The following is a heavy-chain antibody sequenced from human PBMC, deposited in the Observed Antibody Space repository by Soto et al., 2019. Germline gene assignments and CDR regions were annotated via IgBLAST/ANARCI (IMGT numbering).Heavy chain of an antibody. V-gene: IGHV3-7*03. CDR3: AKARCSTTNCYVPDY. Sequence: PGGSLRLSCAASGFTFSSYWMTWLRQAPGKGLEWVANINPDGSAKYYVDSVKGRFTISRDNPKNPLYLQMNSLRVEDTAVYYCAKARCSTTNCYVPDYWGQGTLVTVSS. CDR2: INPDGSAK. D-gene: IGHD2-2*01. J-gene: IGHJ4*02. CDR1: GFTFSSYW.